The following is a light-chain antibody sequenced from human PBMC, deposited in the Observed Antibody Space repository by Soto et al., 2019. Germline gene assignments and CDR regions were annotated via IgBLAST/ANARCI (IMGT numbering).Light chain of an antibody. J-gene: IGKJ1*01. CDR3: QQYNSYPWT. Sequence: DIQMTQSPSTLSASVGDRVTITCRASQSISSWLAWYQQKPGKAPKFLIYDASSLESGVPSRFSGSGSGTEFTLTISSLQPDDCATYYCQQYNSYPWTFDQGTKVEIK. CDR1: QSISSW. V-gene: IGKV1-5*01. CDR2: DAS.